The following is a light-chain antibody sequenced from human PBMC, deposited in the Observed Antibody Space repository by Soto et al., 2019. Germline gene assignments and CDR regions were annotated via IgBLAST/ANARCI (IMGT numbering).Light chain of an antibody. CDR3: ETWDSNTVV. Sequence: QPVLTQSSSASASLGSSVKLTCTLSSGHSSYIIAWHQQQPGKAPRYLMKLEGSGSYNKGSGVPDRFSGSSSGADRYLTISNLXFXDEADYYCETWDSNTVVFGGGTKLTVL. V-gene: IGLV4-60*02. CDR1: SGHSSYI. CDR2: LEGSGSY. J-gene: IGLJ2*01.